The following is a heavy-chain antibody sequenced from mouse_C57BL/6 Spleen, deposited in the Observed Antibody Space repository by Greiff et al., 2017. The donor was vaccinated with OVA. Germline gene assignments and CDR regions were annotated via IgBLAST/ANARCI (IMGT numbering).Heavy chain of an antibody. V-gene: IGHV5-16*01. CDR3: ARDYYGGGYYFDY. CDR2: INYDGSST. CDR1: GFTFSDYY. Sequence: EVQLVESEGGLVQPGSSMKLSCTASGFTFSDYYMAWVRQVPEKGLEWVANINYDGSSTYYLDSLKSRFIISRDNAKNILYLQMSSLKSEDTATYYCARDYYGGGYYFDYWGQGTTLTVSS. D-gene: IGHD1-1*01. J-gene: IGHJ2*01.